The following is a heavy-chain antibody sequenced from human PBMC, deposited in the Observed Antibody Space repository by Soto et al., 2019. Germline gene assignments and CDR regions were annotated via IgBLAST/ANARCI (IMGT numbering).Heavy chain of an antibody. Sequence: QVQLVQSGAEVKKPGSSVKVSCKASGGTFSSYTISWVRQAPGQGLEWMGRIIPILGIANYAQKFQGRVTMTADKSTSTAYMELSSLRSEDTAVYYCARSYGSGSNPGGYWGQGTLVTVSS. CDR2: IIPILGIA. CDR1: GGTFSSYT. V-gene: IGHV1-69*02. J-gene: IGHJ4*02. CDR3: ARSYGSGSNPGGY. D-gene: IGHD3-10*01.